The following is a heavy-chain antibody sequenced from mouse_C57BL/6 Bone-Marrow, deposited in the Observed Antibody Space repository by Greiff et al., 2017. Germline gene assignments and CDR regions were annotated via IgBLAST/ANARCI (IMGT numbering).Heavy chain of an antibody. J-gene: IGHJ2*01. D-gene: IGHD1-1*01. Sequence: QVQLKQPGAELVKPGASVKLSCKASGYTFTSYWMHWVKQRPGQGLEWIGMIHPNSGSTNYNEKFKSKATLTVDKSSSTAYMQLSSLTSEDSAVYYCARRGTTVVPYYFDYWGQGTTLTVSS. CDR1: GYTFTSYW. V-gene: IGHV1-64*01. CDR3: ARRGTTVVPYYFDY. CDR2: IHPNSGST.